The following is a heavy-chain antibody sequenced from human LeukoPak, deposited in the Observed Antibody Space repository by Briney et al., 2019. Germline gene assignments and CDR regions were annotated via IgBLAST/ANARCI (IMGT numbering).Heavy chain of an antibody. CDR2: MNPNSGNT. J-gene: IGHJ5*02. V-gene: IGHV1-8*01. CDR3: ARDHGYSGYDPNWFDP. CDR1: GYTFTSDD. D-gene: IGHD5-12*01. Sequence: ASVKVSCKASGYTFTSDDINWIRQATGQGLEWMGWMNPNSGNTGYAQKFQGRVTMTRNTSISTAYMELSSLRSEDTAVYYCARDHGYSGYDPNWFDPWGQGTLVTVSS.